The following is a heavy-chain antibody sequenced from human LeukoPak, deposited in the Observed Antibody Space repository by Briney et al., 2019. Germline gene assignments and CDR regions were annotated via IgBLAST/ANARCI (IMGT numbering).Heavy chain of an antibody. J-gene: IGHJ3*02. D-gene: IGHD3-3*01. CDR3: ARDPSSYDFWSGYKKYDAFDI. CDR2: IFHSGST. V-gene: IGHV4-59*12. Sequence: SETLSLTCNVSGGSISSYYWSWIRQPPGKGLEWIGYIFHSGSTNYNPSLKSRVTISVDTSKNQFSLKLSSVTAADTAVYYCARDPSSYDFWSGYKKYDAFDIWGQGTMVTVSS. CDR1: GGSISSYY.